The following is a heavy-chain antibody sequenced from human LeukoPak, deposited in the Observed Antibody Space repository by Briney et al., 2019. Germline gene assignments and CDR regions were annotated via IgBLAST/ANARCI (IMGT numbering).Heavy chain of an antibody. Sequence: ASVKVSCKASGYTFTGYYMHWVRQAPGQGLEWMGWINPNSGGTNYAQKFQGRVTMTRDTSISTAYMELSRLRSDDTAVYYCARAHYYDSSGYGADYWGQGTRVTVSS. V-gene: IGHV1-2*02. CDR3: ARAHYYDSSGYGADY. CDR2: INPNSGGT. D-gene: IGHD3-22*01. J-gene: IGHJ4*02. CDR1: GYTFTGYY.